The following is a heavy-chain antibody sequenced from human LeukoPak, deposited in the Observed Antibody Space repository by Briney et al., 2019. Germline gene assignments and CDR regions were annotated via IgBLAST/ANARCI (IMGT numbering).Heavy chain of an antibody. CDR1: GFTFSTYW. CDR2: ISRDGSEK. CDR3: ARNWGYFDY. J-gene: IGHJ4*02. D-gene: IGHD7-27*01. Sequence: PGGSLRLSCAASGFTFSTYWMTWVRQAPGKGLEWVASISRDGSEKYHVDSMKGRFTISRDNAKNSLYLQMNSLRAEDTAVFYCARNWGYFDYWGQGTLVTVSS. V-gene: IGHV3-7*04.